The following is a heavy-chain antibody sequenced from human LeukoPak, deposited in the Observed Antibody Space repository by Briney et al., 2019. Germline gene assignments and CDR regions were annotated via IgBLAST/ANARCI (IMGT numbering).Heavy chain of an antibody. Sequence: PSETLSLTCTVSGGSISSSSYYWGWIRQPPGKGLEWIGSIYYSGSTYYNPSLKSRVTISVDTSKNQFSLKLSSATAADTAVYYCAGITGTRRWFDPWGQGTLVTVSS. CDR1: GGSISSSSYY. J-gene: IGHJ5*02. CDR3: AGITGTRRWFDP. D-gene: IGHD1-7*01. V-gene: IGHV4-39*07. CDR2: IYYSGST.